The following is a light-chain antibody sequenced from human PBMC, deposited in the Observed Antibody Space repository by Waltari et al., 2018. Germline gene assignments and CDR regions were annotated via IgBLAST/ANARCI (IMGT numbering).Light chain of an antibody. V-gene: IGKV1-5*03. CDR3: QRYGTSLT. J-gene: IGKJ4*01. CDR1: QSISSW. CDR2: KAS. Sequence: DIQMSQSPSTLSASVGDRVTITCRASQSISSWLAWYQQKPGKAPKLLIYKASSLQSGVPSRFSGSGSGTDFTLTISRLEPEDFAVYYCQRYGTSLTFGGGTKVEIK.